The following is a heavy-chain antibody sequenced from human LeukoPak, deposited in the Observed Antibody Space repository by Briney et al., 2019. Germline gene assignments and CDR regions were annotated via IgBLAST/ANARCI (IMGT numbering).Heavy chain of an antibody. CDR2: IGSRSITI. J-gene: IGHJ4*02. CDR1: GFTFSSYG. D-gene: IGHD5-24*01. CDR3: ARASRDGYDY. V-gene: IGHV3-48*04. Sequence: GGSLRLSCAASGFTFSSYGMNCVREAPGKGLEWVSYIGSRSITIYYADSVKGRFTMSRDNAKNSLYLQMNSLRAEDTAVYYCARASRDGYDYWGQGTLVTVSS.